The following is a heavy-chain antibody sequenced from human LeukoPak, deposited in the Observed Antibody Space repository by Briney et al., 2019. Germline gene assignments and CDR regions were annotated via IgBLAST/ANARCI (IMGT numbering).Heavy chain of an antibody. Sequence: KVSCKASGYTFTSYYMHWVRPAPGQGLEWMGIIYPGDSDTRYSPSFQGQVAISADKSISTAYLQWSSLKASDTAMYYCARRNPLTGDAFDYWGQGTLVTVSS. CDR3: ARRNPLTGDAFDY. CDR1: GYTFTSYY. D-gene: IGHD3-9*01. J-gene: IGHJ4*02. CDR2: IYPGDSDT. V-gene: IGHV5-51*01.